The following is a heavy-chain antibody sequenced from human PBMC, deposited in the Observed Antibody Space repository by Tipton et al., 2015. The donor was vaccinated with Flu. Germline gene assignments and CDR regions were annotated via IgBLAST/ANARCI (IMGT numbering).Heavy chain of an antibody. D-gene: IGHD2-15*01. CDR1: GGSISTSHYY. CDR3: ARTAVVGVGAPPVAFDV. Sequence: TLSLTCTVSGGSISTSHYYWAWIRQPPGKGLEWIGSIYYSATTDYNPSLESRVTLSVDTSKNHFSLKMSSVTAADTAVYYCARTAVVGVGAPPVAFDVWGRGTMVTVSS. CDR2: IYYSATT. V-gene: IGHV4-39*07. J-gene: IGHJ3*01.